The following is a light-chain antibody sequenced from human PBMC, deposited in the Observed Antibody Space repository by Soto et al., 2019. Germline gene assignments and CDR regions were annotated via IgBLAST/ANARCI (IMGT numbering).Light chain of an antibody. Sequence: QSVLTQPPSASGTPGQRVTISCSGRNSNIGSNTVNWYQQLPGTAPRLLIYNNNQRPSGVPDRFSAAKSGTSASLAISALQSEDDADYYCAAWDDRLNGVVFGGGTKLTVL. J-gene: IGLJ2*01. CDR1: NSNIGSNT. CDR3: AAWDDRLNGVV. CDR2: NNN. V-gene: IGLV1-44*01.